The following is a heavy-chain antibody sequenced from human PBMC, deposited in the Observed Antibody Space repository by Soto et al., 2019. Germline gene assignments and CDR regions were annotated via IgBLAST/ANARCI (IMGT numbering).Heavy chain of an antibody. J-gene: IGHJ4*02. D-gene: IGHD2-2*01. CDR1: GGSISSSNW. CDR3: ARHAAFCSSTSCYQYGGYYFDY. V-gene: IGHV4-4*02. CDR2: IYHSGST. Sequence: SETLSLTCAVPGGSISSSNWWSWVRQPPGKGLEWIGEIYHSGSTNYNPSLKSRVTISVDKSKNQFSLKLSSVTAADTAVYYCARHAAFCSSTSCYQYGGYYFDYWGQGTLVTVSS.